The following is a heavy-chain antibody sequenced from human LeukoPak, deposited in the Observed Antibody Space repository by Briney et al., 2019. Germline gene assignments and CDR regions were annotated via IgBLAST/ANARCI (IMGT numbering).Heavy chain of an antibody. CDR2: IWYDGSNK. V-gene: IGHV3-33*01. Sequence: GRSLRLSCAASGFTFSSYGMHWVRQAPGKGLEWVAVIWYDGSNKYYADSVKGRFTISRDNSKNTLYLQMNSLGAEDTAVYYCAREYYDSSGYYPVPYYYYMDVWGKGTTVTVSS. CDR1: GFTFSSYG. D-gene: IGHD3-22*01. J-gene: IGHJ6*03. CDR3: AREYYDSSGYYPVPYYYYMDV.